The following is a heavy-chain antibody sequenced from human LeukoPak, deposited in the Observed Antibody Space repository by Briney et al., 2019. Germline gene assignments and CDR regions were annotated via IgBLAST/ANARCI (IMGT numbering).Heavy chain of an antibody. CDR2: MDYSGRT. V-gene: IGHV4-39*01. J-gene: IGHJ4*02. CDR3: VRQFELSYGFADF. Sequence: SETLSLTCTVSGGSMSSSSHYWGWIRQPPGKGLEWIGTMDYSGRTYYTASLKSRVTISVDTSKKHFSLKVTSGTASDTAVYYCVRQFELSYGFADFWGQGMLVTVSS. CDR1: GGSMSSSSHY. D-gene: IGHD5-18*01.